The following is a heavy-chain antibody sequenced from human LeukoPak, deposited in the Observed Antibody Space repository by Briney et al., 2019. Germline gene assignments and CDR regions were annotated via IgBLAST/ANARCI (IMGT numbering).Heavy chain of an antibody. CDR1: GGSISSSSYY. D-gene: IGHD3-9*01. V-gene: IGHV4-39*07. Sequence: SETLSLTCTVSGGSISSSSYYWGWIRQPPGKGLEWIGEINHSGSTNYNPSLKSRVTISVDTSKNQFSLKLSSVTAADTAVYYCARGGPDILTGYPNWFDPWGQGTLVTVSS. CDR2: INHSGST. J-gene: IGHJ5*02. CDR3: ARGGPDILTGYPNWFDP.